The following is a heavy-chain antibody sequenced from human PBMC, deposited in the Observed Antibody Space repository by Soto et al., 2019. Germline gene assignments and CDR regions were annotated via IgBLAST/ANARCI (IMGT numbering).Heavy chain of an antibody. D-gene: IGHD2-15*01. CDR2: ISSGSSNI. V-gene: IGHV3-21*06. CDR3: ASTTVVAATFDF. J-gene: IGHJ4*02. Sequence: EGQLVESGGGLVKPGGSLTLSCGASGFAFRSYNMNWVRQAPGKGLEWVASISSGSSNIYYADSVKDRFTISRDNAKNSLYLQMDSLRAEDSAVYYCASTTVVAATFDFWGQGTLVTVSS. CDR1: GFAFRSYN.